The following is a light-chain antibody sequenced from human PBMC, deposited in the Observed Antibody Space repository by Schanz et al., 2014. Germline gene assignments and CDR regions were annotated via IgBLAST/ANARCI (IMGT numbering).Light chain of an antibody. V-gene: IGKV1-39*01. CDR1: QNINTW. CDR3: EQSNRVPFT. Sequence: DIQMTQSPSTLSASVGDRVTISCRASQNINTWLAWYQQKPGKAPNLLIYAASILQNGVPSRFSGSGSGTDFTLTISSLQPEDFATYYCEQSNRVPFTFGPGTEVNVK. CDR2: AAS. J-gene: IGKJ3*01.